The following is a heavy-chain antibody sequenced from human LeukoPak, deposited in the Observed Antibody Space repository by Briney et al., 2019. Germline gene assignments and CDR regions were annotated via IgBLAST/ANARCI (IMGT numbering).Heavy chain of an antibody. CDR3: ARSTYYDYVWGSYRYIDYFDY. V-gene: IGHV4-38-2*02. D-gene: IGHD3-16*02. CDR2: IYHSGST. J-gene: IGHJ4*02. CDR1: GYSISSGYY. Sequence: SETLSLTCTVSGYSISSGYYWGWIRQPPGKGLEWIGSIYHSGSTYYNPSLKSRVTISVDTSKNQFSLKLSSVTAADTAVYYCARSTYYDYVWGSYRYIDYFDYWGQGTLVTVSS.